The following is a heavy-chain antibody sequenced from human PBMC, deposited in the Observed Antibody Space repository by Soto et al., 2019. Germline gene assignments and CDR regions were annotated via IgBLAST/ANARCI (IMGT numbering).Heavy chain of an antibody. V-gene: IGHV4-59*01. CDR1: GGSISDSY. CDR2: ISYSGST. J-gene: IGHJ4*02. Sequence: QVLLQESGPGLVKPSETLSLTCTVSGGSISDSYWTWIRQPPGQGLEWIGFISYSGSTNYNPSVKSRVTMSVDTSKNQFSLNFSSVTAADTAMYYCARGVDRQWADYWGRGTLVTVSS. CDR3: ARGVDRQWADY. D-gene: IGHD6-19*01.